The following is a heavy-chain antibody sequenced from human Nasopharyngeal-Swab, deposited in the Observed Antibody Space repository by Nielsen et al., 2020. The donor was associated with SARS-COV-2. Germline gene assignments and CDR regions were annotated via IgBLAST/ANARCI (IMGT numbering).Heavy chain of an antibody. CDR3: ARGRYYGSGSYYNWFDP. D-gene: IGHD3-10*01. CDR2: INTNTGNP. J-gene: IGHJ5*02. V-gene: IGHV7-4-1*02. CDR1: GGTFSSYA. Sequence: ASVNVSCKPSGGTFSSYAISWVRQAPGQGLEWMGWINTNTGNPTYAQGFTGRFVFSLDTSVSTAYLQISSLKAEDTAVYYCARGRYYGSGSYYNWFDPWGQGTLVTVSS.